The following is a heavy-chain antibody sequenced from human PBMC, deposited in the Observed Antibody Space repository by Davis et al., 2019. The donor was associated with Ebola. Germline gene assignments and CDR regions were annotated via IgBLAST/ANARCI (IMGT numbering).Heavy chain of an antibody. CDR2: ISSSSSYI. D-gene: IGHD3-22*01. CDR1: GFTFSSYS. Sequence: GGSLRLSCAASGFTFSSYSMNWVRQAPGKGLEWVSSISSSSSYIYYADSVKGRFTISRDNAKNSLYLQMNSLRAEDTAVYYCARIHYYDSSGYYLNQGVFDYWGQGTLVTVSS. J-gene: IGHJ4*02. V-gene: IGHV3-21*01. CDR3: ARIHYYDSSGYYLNQGVFDY.